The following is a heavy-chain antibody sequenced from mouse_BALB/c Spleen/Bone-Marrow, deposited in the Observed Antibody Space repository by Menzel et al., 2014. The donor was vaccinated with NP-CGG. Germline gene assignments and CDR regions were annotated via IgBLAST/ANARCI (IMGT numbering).Heavy chain of an antibody. CDR3: ARSRDGYDSFAY. CDR1: GYTFTSYW. CDR2: INPSTGYT. Sequence: VQLQQSGAELAKPGASVKMSCKASGYTFTSYWMHWVKQRPGQGLEWIGYINPSTGYTEYNHKFKDKATLTADKSSSTAYMQLSSLTSEDSAVYYCARSRDGYDSFAYWGQGTLVTVSA. V-gene: IGHV1-7*01. D-gene: IGHD2-2*01. J-gene: IGHJ3*01.